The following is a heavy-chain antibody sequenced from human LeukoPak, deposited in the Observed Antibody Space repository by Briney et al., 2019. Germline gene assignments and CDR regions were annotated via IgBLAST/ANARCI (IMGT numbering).Heavy chain of an antibody. CDR2: ISAYNGNT. J-gene: IGHJ5*02. D-gene: IGHD3-3*01. CDR1: GYTFTSYG. V-gene: IGHV1-18*01. Sequence: ASVKVSCKASGYTFTSYGISWVRQAPGQGLEWMGWISAYNGNTNYAQKLQGGVTMTTDTSTSTAYMELRSLRSDDTAVYYCAKVCAGGWPMECWFAPWGQGTLVTVSS. CDR3: AKVCAGGWPMECWFAP.